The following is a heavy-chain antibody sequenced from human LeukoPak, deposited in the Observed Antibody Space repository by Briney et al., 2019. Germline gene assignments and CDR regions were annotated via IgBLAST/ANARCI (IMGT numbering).Heavy chain of an antibody. CDR2: IYYSGST. Sequence: SETLSLTCTVSGGSISSSNYYWGWIRQPPGKGLEWIGSIYYSGSTYYNSSLKSRVIISVDTSENQFSLKLSSVTAADTAVYYCARVNYGSATKEDYWGQGTLVTVSS. CDR1: GGSISSSNYY. D-gene: IGHD3-10*01. J-gene: IGHJ4*02. CDR3: ARVNYGSATKEDY. V-gene: IGHV4-39*07.